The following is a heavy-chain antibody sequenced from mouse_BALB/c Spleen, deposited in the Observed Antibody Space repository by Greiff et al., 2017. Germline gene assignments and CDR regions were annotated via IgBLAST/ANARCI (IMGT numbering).Heavy chain of an antibody. CDR1: GFSLTSYD. CDR3: VRDSDYAWFAY. Sequence: VKLVESGPGLVAPSQSLSITCTVSGFSLTSYDISWIRQPPGKGLEWLGVIWTGGGTNYNSAFMSRLSISKDNSKSQVFLKMNSLQTDDTAIYYCVRDSDYAWFAYWGQGTLVTVSA. CDR2: IWTGGGT. V-gene: IGHV2-9-2*01. D-gene: IGHD2-4*01. J-gene: IGHJ3*01.